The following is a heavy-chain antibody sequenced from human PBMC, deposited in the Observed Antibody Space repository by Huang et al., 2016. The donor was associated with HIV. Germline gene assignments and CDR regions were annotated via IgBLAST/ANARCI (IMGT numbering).Heavy chain of an antibody. CDR1: GDSINSNTFY. Sequence: LQESGPGLVGPSETLSLTCAVSGDSINSNTFYWGWIRRPPGKALGWIGSLYYSGTTYYNPALKRRARIAVDASKNRIFLHLRSVTTADTGVYYCARTGVAVSDDPEYFQHWGQGALVTIS. V-gene: IGHV4-39*02. CDR2: LYYSGTT. D-gene: IGHD3-3*01. J-gene: IGHJ1*01. CDR3: ARTGVAVSDDPEYFQH.